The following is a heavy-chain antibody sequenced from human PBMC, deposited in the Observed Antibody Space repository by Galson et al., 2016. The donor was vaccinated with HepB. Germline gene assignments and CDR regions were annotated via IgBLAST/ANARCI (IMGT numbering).Heavy chain of an antibody. CDR3: AKDQGVLRHFDWLTYDAFDM. CDR2: ISTNGINE. CDR1: GFTFSEYA. D-gene: IGHD3-9*01. Sequence: SLRLSCAASGFTFSEYALHWVRQAPGKGLEWVAVISTNGINEKYEDSVKGRFTVSRDNSKNTVDLQMNSLRPEDTAVYYCAKDQGVLRHFDWLTYDAFDMWGQGTMVTVSS. V-gene: IGHV3-30*18. J-gene: IGHJ3*02.